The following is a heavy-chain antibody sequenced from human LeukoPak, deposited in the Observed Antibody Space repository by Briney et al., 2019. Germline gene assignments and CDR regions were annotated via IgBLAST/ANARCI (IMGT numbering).Heavy chain of an antibody. D-gene: IGHD3-10*01. CDR3: ARGLIKRSWFGELVILYNWFDP. V-gene: IGHV1-8*01. J-gene: IGHJ5*02. CDR2: MNPNSGNT. CDR1: GYTFTSYD. Sequence: ASVKVSCKASGYTFTSYDINWVRQATGQGLEWMGWMNPNSGNTGYAQKFQGRVTMTRNTSISTAYMELSSLRSEDTAVYYCARGLIKRSWFGELVILYNWFDPWGQGTLVTVSS.